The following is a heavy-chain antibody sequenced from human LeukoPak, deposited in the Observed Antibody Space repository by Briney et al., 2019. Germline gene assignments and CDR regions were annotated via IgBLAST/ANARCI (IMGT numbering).Heavy chain of an antibody. CDR2: LNSDGSST. V-gene: IGHV3-74*01. Sequence: PGGSLRLSCTASGFTVSSNYMNWVRQAPGKGLVWVSRLNSDGSSTHYGDSVKGRFIISRDNAKNTLYLQMNSLRAEDTAVYYCARATYSSGWDYWGQGTLVTVSS. D-gene: IGHD6-19*01. CDR1: GFTVSSNY. J-gene: IGHJ4*02. CDR3: ARATYSSGWDY.